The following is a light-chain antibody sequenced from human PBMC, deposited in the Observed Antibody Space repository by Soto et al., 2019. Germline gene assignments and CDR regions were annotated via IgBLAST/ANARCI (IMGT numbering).Light chain of an antibody. CDR1: SSDIGAYDY. V-gene: IGLV2-14*01. CDR2: EVT. CDR3: SSPAGSSAFDV. J-gene: IGLJ1*01. Sequence: QSALTQPASVSGSPGQSITISCTGTSSDIGAYDYVSWYQQYPGRVPKLLIHEVTNRPSGVSDRFSGSKSGNTASLTISGLQTEDEADYYCSSPAGSSAFDVFGTGTKLTVL.